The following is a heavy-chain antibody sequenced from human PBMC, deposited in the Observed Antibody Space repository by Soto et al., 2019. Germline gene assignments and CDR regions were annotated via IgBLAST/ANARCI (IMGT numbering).Heavy chain of an antibody. J-gene: IGHJ4*02. CDR1: GYTFTSYG. Sequence: QVQLVQSGAEVKKPGDSVKVSCKASGYTFTSYGISWVRQAPGQGLEWMGWISAYNGNTNYAQKLQGRVTMTTDTSTSTAYMELRSLRSDDTAVYYCARDYFSGWYPAIFDYWGQGTLVTVSS. CDR2: ISAYNGNT. D-gene: IGHD6-19*01. V-gene: IGHV1-18*01. CDR3: ARDYFSGWYPAIFDY.